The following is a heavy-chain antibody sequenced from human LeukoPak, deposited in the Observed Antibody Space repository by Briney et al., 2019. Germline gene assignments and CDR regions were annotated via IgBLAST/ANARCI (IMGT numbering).Heavy chain of an antibody. J-gene: IGHJ1*01. D-gene: IGHD1-1*01. CDR3: ASGRDQRTYFQY. V-gene: IGHV4-59*01. Sequence: PSQTLSLTCTVSVASISGYYWTWIRQPPGTGLEWIGYIYNSGSTNYNPSLKRRVTMSVDTSKNPFSLKVTSVTPADTAVYYCASGRDQRTYFQYCGEGTLATVSS. CDR1: VASISGYY. CDR2: IYNSGST.